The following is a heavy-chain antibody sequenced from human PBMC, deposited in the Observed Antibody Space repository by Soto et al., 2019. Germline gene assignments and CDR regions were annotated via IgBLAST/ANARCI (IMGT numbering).Heavy chain of an antibody. V-gene: IGHV3-64*01. CDR3: ARAISVANYYYMDV. Sequence: GGSLRLSCAASGFTFSSYAMHWVRQAPGKGLEYVSAISSNGGSTYYANSVKGRFTISRDNSKNTLYLQMGSLRAEDMAVYYCARAISVANYYYMDVWGKGTTVTVSS. J-gene: IGHJ6*03. CDR1: GFTFSSYA. D-gene: IGHD6-19*01. CDR2: ISSNGGST.